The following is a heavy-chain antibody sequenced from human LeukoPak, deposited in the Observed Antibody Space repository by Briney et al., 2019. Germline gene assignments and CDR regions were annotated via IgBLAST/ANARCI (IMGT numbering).Heavy chain of an antibody. CDR3: ARDRITFGGVYCFDY. J-gene: IGHJ4*02. Sequence: GGSLRLSCAASGFTFSSYSMNWVRQAPGKGLEWVSYISSSSSTIYYADSVKGRFTISRDNAKNSLYLQMNSLRAEDTAVYYCARDRITFGGVYCFDYWGQGTLVTVSS. CDR1: GFTFSSYS. V-gene: IGHV3-48*01. D-gene: IGHD3-16*01. CDR2: ISSSSSTI.